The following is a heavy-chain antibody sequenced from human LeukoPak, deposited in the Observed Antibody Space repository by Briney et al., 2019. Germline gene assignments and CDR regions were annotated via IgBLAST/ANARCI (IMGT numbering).Heavy chain of an antibody. CDR3: ARGPSRGELQND. CDR2: INPSGGST. J-gene: IGHJ4*02. D-gene: IGHD1-26*01. CDR1: GYIFTSYY. Sequence: ASVKVSFKATGYIFTSYYMYWVRQAPGQGLEWMGIINPSGGSTSYAQKFQGRVTMTRDTSTSTVYMELSSLRAEDTAVYYGARGPSRGELQNDWGQGTLVTVSS. V-gene: IGHV1-46*01.